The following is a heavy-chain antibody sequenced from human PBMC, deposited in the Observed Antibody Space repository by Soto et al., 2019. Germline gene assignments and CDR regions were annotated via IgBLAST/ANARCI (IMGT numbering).Heavy chain of an antibody. Sequence: QVQLQESGPGLVKPSQTLSLTCTVSGGSISSGGYYWSWIRQHPGKGLEWIGYIYYSGSTYYNPSLKSRVTISVDTSKNHFSLKLSSVTAADTAVYYCARDRITIYHYYGMDVWGQGTTVTVSS. CDR2: IYYSGST. CDR3: ARDRITIYHYYGMDV. J-gene: IGHJ6*02. V-gene: IGHV4-31*03. D-gene: IGHD3-3*01. CDR1: GGSISSGGYY.